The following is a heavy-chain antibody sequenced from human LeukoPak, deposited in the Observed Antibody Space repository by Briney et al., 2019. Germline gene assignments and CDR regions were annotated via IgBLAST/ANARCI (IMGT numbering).Heavy chain of an antibody. CDR2: ISGSGGST. CDR1: GFTFSDYY. Sequence: GGSLRLSCAASGFTFSDYYMSWVRQAPGKGLEWVSVISGSGGSTYYADSVKGRFTISRDNSKNTLYLQMNSLRAEDTAVYYCAKGRRDSGGWDTLDYWGQGTLVTVSA. CDR3: AKGRRDSGGWDTLDY. J-gene: IGHJ4*02. D-gene: IGHD6-19*01. V-gene: IGHV3-23*01.